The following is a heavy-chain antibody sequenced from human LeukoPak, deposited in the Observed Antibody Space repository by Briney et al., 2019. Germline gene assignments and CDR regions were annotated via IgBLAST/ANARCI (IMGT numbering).Heavy chain of an antibody. CDR3: ARDSAVAGLAPLWD. CDR2: ISSSSSYI. V-gene: IGHV3-21*01. D-gene: IGHD6-19*01. J-gene: IGHJ4*02. CDR1: GFTFSSYS. Sequence: PGGSLRLSCAASGFTFSSYSMNWVRQAPGKGLEGVSSISSSSSYIYYADSMKGRFTIYRDNAKKSLYLQMNSLRAEDTAVYYCARDSAVAGLAPLWDWGQGTLVTVSS.